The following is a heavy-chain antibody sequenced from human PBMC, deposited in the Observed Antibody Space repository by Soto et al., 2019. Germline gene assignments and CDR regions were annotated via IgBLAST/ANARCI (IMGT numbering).Heavy chain of an antibody. CDR1: GGTFSSYA. Sequence: ASVKVSCKASGGTFSSYAISWVRQAPGQGLEWMGGIIPIFGTANYAQKFQGRVTITADESTSTAYMELSSLRSEDTAVYYCARHLDSPFGDLYYYGMDVWGQGTTVTVSS. D-gene: IGHD3-10*01. V-gene: IGHV1-69*13. CDR3: ARHLDSPFGDLYYYGMDV. J-gene: IGHJ6*02. CDR2: IIPIFGTA.